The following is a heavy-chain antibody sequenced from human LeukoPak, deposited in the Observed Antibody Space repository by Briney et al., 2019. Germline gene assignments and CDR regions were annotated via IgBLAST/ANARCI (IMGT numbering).Heavy chain of an antibody. J-gene: IGHJ4*02. CDR3: TKGSAAARPYYFAY. V-gene: IGHV3-23*01. CDR1: GFTFSNYA. CDR2: ITGGGDDT. Sequence: GGSLRLSCAASGFTFSNYAMSWVRQTPGKGLEWVSAITGGGDDTYHADSVKGRFTISRDNSKNTLYLQMDSLRAEDTAVYYCTKGSAAARPYYFAYWGQGTLVTVSS. D-gene: IGHD6-6*01.